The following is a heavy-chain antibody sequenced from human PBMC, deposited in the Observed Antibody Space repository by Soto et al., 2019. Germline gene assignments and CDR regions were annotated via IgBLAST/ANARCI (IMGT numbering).Heavy chain of an antibody. Sequence: ASVKVSCKASGYTFTGYYMHWVRQAPGQGLEWMGWINPNSGGTNYAQKFQGRVIMTRDTSISTAYMELSRLRSDDTAVYYCARDGYYGSGSSDAYYYYYGMDVWGQGTTVTVSS. D-gene: IGHD3-10*01. J-gene: IGHJ6*02. CDR3: ARDGYYGSGSSDAYYYYYGMDV. CDR2: INPNSGGT. CDR1: GYTFTGYY. V-gene: IGHV1-2*02.